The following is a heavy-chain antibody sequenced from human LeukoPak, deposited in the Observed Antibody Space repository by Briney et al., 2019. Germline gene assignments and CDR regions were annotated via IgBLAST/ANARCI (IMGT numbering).Heavy chain of an antibody. CDR3: ARGPGGCSGGSCYHDY. CDR1: GYSFTTYD. V-gene: IGHV1-18*01. Sequence: ASVKVSCKASGYSFTTYDISWVRQARGQGLEWMGWINTHTGSTKYAQNLQGRVTMTTDTSTSTAYMELRSLGSDDTAVYYCARGPGGCSGGSCYHDYWGQGNLVIVSS. J-gene: IGHJ4*02. CDR2: INTHTGST. D-gene: IGHD2-15*01.